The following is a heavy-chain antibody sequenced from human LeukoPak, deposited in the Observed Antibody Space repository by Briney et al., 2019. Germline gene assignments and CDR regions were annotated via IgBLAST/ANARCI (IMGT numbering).Heavy chain of an antibody. CDR2: ISGSGGST. J-gene: IGHJ6*02. V-gene: IGHV3-23*01. CDR1: GFTFSSYA. CDR3: AKNPYPITIFGVVTSSGMDV. D-gene: IGHD3-3*01. Sequence: GGSLRLSCAASGFTFSSYAVSWVRQAPGKGLEWVSAISGSGGSTYYADSVKGRFTISRDNSKNTLYLQMNSLRAEDTAVYYCAKNPYPITIFGVVTSSGMDVWGQGTTVTVSS.